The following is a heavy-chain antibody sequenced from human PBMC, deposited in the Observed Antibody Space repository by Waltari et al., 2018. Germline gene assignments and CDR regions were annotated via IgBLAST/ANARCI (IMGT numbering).Heavy chain of an antibody. Sequence: EVQLLESGGGLVQPGGSLRLSCAASGFTFSSYAMSWVRQAPGKGLEWVSAISGSGGSTYSADSVKGRFTISRDKSKNTLYLQMNSLGAEDTAVYYCAKGSGGGATGFDYWGQGTLVTVSS. CDR2: ISGSGGST. CDR3: AKGSGGGATGFDY. V-gene: IGHV3-23*01. D-gene: IGHD1-26*01. CDR1: GFTFSSYA. J-gene: IGHJ4*02.